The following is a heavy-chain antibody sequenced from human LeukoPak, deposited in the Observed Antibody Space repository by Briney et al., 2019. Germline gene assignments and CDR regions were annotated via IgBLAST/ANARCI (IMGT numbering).Heavy chain of an antibody. CDR3: ARDGGLLPIYYYYMDV. Sequence: ASVKVSCKASGYTFTSYYMHWVRQAPGQGLEWMGIINPSGGSTSYAQKFQGRVTMTRDTSTSTVYMELSSLRTEDTAVYYCARDGGLLPIYYYYMDVWGKGTTVTVSS. CDR1: GYTFTSYY. V-gene: IGHV1-46*01. CDR2: INPSGGST. D-gene: IGHD2-15*01. J-gene: IGHJ6*03.